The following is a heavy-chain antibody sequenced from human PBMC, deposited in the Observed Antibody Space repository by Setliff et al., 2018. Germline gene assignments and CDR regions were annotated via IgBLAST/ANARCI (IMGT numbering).Heavy chain of an antibody. CDR2: IKQDGSEK. V-gene: IGHV3-7*01. CDR1: GFTFSSYW. D-gene: IGHD6-13*01. J-gene: IGHJ4*02. CDR3: ARSPRYSSSWMSRN. Sequence: PGGSLRLSCAASGFTFSSYWMSWVRQAPGKGPEWVANIKQDGSEKYYVDSVKGRFTISRDNAKNSLYLQMNSLRAEDTAVYYCARSPRYSSSWMSRNWGQGTLVTVSS.